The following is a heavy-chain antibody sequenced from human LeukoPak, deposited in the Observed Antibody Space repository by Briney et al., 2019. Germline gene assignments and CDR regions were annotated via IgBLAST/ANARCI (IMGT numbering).Heavy chain of an antibody. D-gene: IGHD6-6*01. J-gene: IGHJ5*02. CDR3: AREHSSSSFRWFDP. V-gene: IGHV3-20*04. CDR2: INWNGGST. Sequence: PGGSLRLSCAASGFTFSSYAMSWVRQAPGKGLEWVSGINWNGGSTGYADSVKGRFTISRDNAKNSLYLQMNSLRAEDTALYYCAREHSSSSFRWFDPWGQGTLVTVSS. CDR1: GFTFSSYA.